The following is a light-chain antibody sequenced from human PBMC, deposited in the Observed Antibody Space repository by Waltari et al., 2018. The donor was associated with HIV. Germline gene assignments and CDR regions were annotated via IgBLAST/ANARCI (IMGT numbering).Light chain of an antibody. CDR3: AAWDASLSAWV. V-gene: IGLV1-47*02. CDR1: SSNIGSNT. Sequence: QSVLTQPPSASGTPGQRVTISCSGSSSNIGSNTVHWYQQFPGTAPKLLIYSNNQRPSGVPDRFSGSKSGTSASLAISGLRSDDEADYYCAAWDASLSAWVFGGGTKLTVL. CDR2: SNN. J-gene: IGLJ3*02.